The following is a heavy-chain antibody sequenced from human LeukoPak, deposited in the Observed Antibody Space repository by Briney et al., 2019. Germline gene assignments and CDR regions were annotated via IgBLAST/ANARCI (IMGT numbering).Heavy chain of an antibody. D-gene: IGHD3-9*01. CDR3: ARALFYDILTGFPRTLYYFDY. Sequence: PGGSLRLSCAVSGFTFSSYAMNWVRQAPGKGLEWVSTIGGSGDNIYYADSVKGRFSISRDNSKNSLYLQMNSLRAEDTAVYYCARALFYDILTGFPRTLYYFDYWGQGTLVTVSS. CDR1: GFTFSSYA. CDR2: IGGSGDNI. V-gene: IGHV3-23*01. J-gene: IGHJ4*02.